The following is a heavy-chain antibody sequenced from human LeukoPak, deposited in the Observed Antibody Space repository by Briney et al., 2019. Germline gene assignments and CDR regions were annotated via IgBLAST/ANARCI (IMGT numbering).Heavy chain of an antibody. J-gene: IGHJ4*02. V-gene: IGHV3-49*04. D-gene: IGHD3-9*01. Sequence: GGSLRLSCAASVFTLGDHAMSWGPDAPGKGREWGGFIRSKAYRGTPEYAPSVKGRVTISRDESKSIAYLQMNSLKTEYTAMYYCTRDNSVLRYFAWLLYGESFDYWGQGTLVTVSS. CDR2: IRSKAYRGTP. CDR3: TRDNSVLRYFAWLLYGESFDY. CDR1: VFTLGDHA.